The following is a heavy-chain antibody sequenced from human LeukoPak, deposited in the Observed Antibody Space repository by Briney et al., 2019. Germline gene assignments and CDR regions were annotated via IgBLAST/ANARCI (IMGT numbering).Heavy chain of an antibody. CDR3: AREVHSGWFGSVYYYYGMDV. Sequence: GASVKVSCKASGYTFTSYAMNWVRQAPGQGLEWMGWINTNTGNPTYAQGFTGRFVFSLDTSVSTAYLQISSLKAEDTAVYYCAREVHSGWFGSVYYYYGMDVWGQGTTVTVSS. V-gene: IGHV7-4-1*02. CDR2: INTNTGNP. D-gene: IGHD6-19*01. CDR1: GYTFTSYA. J-gene: IGHJ6*02.